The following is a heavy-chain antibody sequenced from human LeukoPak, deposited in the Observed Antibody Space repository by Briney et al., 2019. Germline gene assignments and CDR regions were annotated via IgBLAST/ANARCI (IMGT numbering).Heavy chain of an antibody. Sequence: GGSLRLSCTASGFTFGDYAMSWFRQAPGKGLEWVGFIRSKAYGGTTEYAASVKDRFTISRDDSKSIAYLQMNSLKTEDTAVYYCTRNPKRGYGDSLDYWGQGTLVTVSS. D-gene: IGHD4-17*01. CDR1: GFTFGDYA. V-gene: IGHV3-49*03. CDR2: IRSKAYGGTT. J-gene: IGHJ4*02. CDR3: TRNPKRGYGDSLDY.